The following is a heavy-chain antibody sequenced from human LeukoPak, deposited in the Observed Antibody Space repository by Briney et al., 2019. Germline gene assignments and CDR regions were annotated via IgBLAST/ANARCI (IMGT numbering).Heavy chain of an antibody. CDR1: GFTFSSYS. V-gene: IGHV3-21*01. CDR2: ISSSSSYI. CDR3: ASGGSLRGALFDY. D-gene: IGHD1-26*01. J-gene: IGHJ4*02. Sequence: KPGGSLRLSCAASGFTFSSYSMNWVRQAPGKGLEWVSSISSSSSYIYYADSVKGRFTISRDNAKNSLYLQMNSLRAEDTAVYYCASGGSLRGALFDYWGQGTLVTVSS.